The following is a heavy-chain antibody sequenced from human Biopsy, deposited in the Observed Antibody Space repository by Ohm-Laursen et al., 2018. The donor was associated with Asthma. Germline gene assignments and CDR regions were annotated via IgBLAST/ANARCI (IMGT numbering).Heavy chain of an antibody. CDR3: ARVRRYGDIFFGMDV. D-gene: IGHD4-17*01. CDR2: AHFSGST. CDR1: GGYIDSHDWS. Sequence: SETLSLTWTVSGGYIDSHDWSWCWIRQSPGKGLQWLGYAHFSGSTHYNPPLDRRIRMSVDTSKSQVSLSLTSVSAADTAVYFCARVRRYGDIFFGMDVWGQGTTVTVSS. J-gene: IGHJ6*01. V-gene: IGHV4-30-4*01.